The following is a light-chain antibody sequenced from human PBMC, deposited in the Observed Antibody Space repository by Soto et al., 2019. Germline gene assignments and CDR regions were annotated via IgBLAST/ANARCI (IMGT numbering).Light chain of an antibody. CDR2: DAS. J-gene: IGKJ5*01. Sequence: EIVLTQSPATLSLSPGERATLSCRASQSVSSYLAWYQQKPGQAPRLLIYDASNRATGVPARFSGSGSGTDFTLTISSLEPEDFALYYCQQRNNWPPITFGQGTLLEIK. CDR3: QQRNNWPPIT. V-gene: IGKV3-11*01. CDR1: QSVSSY.